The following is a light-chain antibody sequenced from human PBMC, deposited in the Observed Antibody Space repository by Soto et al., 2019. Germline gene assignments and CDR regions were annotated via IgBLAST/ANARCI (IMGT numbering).Light chain of an antibody. CDR1: SSDIGGYDY. CDR2: EVR. J-gene: IGLJ1*01. Sequence: QSALTQPASVSGSPGQSITISFTGTSSDIGGYDYVSWYQQRPGKAPKLMIYEVRYRPSGVSNRFSGSKSGGTASLTISGLQAEDEAVYYCCSYTRTSNHYFFGSGTKVTVL. V-gene: IGLV2-14*01. CDR3: CSYTRTSNHYF.